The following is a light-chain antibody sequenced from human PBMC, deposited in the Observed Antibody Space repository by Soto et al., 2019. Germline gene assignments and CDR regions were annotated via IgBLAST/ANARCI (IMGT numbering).Light chain of an antibody. V-gene: IGKV1-5*03. J-gene: IGKJ1*01. Sequence: DIQMTQSPSTLSASVVDIVTITCLASQNINSWLAWYQQKPGKAPNLLIYEASSLESGVPSRFGGSGSGTEFTLTISSLQPDDFATYYCQQYNSYSWTFGQGTKVDIK. CDR1: QNINSW. CDR3: QQYNSYSWT. CDR2: EAS.